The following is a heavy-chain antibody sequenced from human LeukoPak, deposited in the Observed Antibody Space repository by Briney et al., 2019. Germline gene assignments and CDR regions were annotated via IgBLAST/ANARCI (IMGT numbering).Heavy chain of an antibody. CDR3: ARDPPYDSPNHFDY. J-gene: IGHJ4*02. CDR2: IYHSGST. Sequence: SQTLSLTCTVSGGSISSGGYYWSWIRQPPGKGLEWIGYIYHSGSTYYNPSLKSRVTISVDRSKNQFSLKLSSVTAADTAVYYCARDPPYDSPNHFDYWGQGTLVTVSS. CDR1: GGSISSGGYY. V-gene: IGHV4-30-2*01. D-gene: IGHD3-22*01.